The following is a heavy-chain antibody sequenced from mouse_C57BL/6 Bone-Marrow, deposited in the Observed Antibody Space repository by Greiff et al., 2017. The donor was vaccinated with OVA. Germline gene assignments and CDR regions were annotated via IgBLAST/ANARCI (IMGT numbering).Heavy chain of an antibody. CDR1: GYTFTSYW. V-gene: IGHV1-55*01. CDR3: ERKENYFDY. J-gene: IGHJ2*01. Sequence: VQLVESGPELVKPGASVKMSCKASGYTFTSYWITWVKQRPGQGLEWIGDIYPGSGSTNYNEKFKSKATLTVDTSSSTAYMQISSLTSEDSAVYYGERKENYFDYWGQGTTRTVSA. CDR2: IYPGSGST.